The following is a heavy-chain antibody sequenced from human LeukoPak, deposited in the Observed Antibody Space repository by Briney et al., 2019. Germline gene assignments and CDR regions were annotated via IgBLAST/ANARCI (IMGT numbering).Heavy chain of an antibody. D-gene: IGHD6-13*01. Sequence: GGSLRLSCTASGLTFSTYALSWVRQAPGMGLEWVSSIYSSNTYIYYADSVKGRFTISRDDAKNAVYLQMNSLRAEDTAVYYCARVSRVAYSSSWYLDHWGQGTLVTVSS. J-gene: IGHJ4*02. V-gene: IGHV3-21*01. CDR2: IYSSNTYI. CDR1: GLTFSTYA. CDR3: ARVSRVAYSSSWYLDH.